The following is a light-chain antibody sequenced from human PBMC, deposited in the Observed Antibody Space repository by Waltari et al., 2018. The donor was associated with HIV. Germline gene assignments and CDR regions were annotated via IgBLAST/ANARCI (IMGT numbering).Light chain of an antibody. CDR3: CSYTGTGVL. CDR2: EVT. J-gene: IGLJ2*01. Sequence: QSALTQPASVSGSPGQSITISCTGTSSDVGAYNLASWYQQHPGTAPKLMIFEVTKRPSGVSDRFSGSRSGNTASLTISGLQAEDEGDYYCCSYTGTGVLFGRGTKLTVL. V-gene: IGLV2-23*02. CDR1: SSDVGAYNL.